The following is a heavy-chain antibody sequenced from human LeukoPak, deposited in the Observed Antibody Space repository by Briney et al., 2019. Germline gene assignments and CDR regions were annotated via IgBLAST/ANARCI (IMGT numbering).Heavy chain of an antibody. Sequence: ASVKVSCKASGYTFTSYDINWVRQATGQGLEWMGWMNPNSGNTGYAQKFQGRVTMTRNTSISTAYMELSSLRSEDTAVYYCARVLGNIGYYYDSSGYYHDAFDIWGQGTMVTVSS. CDR3: ARVLGNIGYYYDSSGYYHDAFDI. CDR1: GYTFTSYD. CDR2: MNPNSGNT. D-gene: IGHD3-22*01. V-gene: IGHV1-8*01. J-gene: IGHJ3*02.